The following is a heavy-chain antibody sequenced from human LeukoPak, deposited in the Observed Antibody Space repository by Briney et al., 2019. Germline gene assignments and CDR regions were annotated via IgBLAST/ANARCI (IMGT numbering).Heavy chain of an antibody. Sequence: SETLSLTCAVYGGSFSGYYWSWIRQPPGKELEWIGEINHSGSTNYNPSLKSRVTISVDTSKNQFSLKLSSVTAADTAVYYCARWAFARTGVGEYFDYWGQGTLVTVSS. D-gene: IGHD3-16*01. CDR3: ARWAFARTGVGEYFDY. CDR2: INHSGST. V-gene: IGHV4-34*01. J-gene: IGHJ4*02. CDR1: GGSFSGYY.